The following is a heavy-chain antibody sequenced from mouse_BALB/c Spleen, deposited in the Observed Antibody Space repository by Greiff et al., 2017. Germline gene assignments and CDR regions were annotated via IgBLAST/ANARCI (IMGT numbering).Heavy chain of an antibody. D-gene: IGHD1-2*01. CDR3: ARVGYYGGGTSAWFAY. CDR1: GFSLTGYG. V-gene: IGHV2-6-7*01. Sequence: VKLVESGPGLVAPSQSLSITCTVSGFSLTGYGVNWVRQPPGKGLEWLGMIWGDGSTDYNSALKSRLSISKDNSKSQVFLKMNSLQTDDTARYYCARVGYYGGGTSAWFAYWGQGTLVTVSA. CDR2: IWGDGST. J-gene: IGHJ3*01.